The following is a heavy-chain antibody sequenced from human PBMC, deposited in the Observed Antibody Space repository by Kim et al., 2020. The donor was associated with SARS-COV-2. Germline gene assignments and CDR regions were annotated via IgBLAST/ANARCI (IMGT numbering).Heavy chain of an antibody. CDR1: GYTFTSYD. V-gene: IGHV1-8*01. J-gene: IGHJ6*02. CDR3: ACLTYYYDSSGYYFYYYYGMDV. Sequence: ASVKVSCKASGYTFTSYDINWVRQATGQGLEWMGWMNPNSGNTGYAQKFQGRVTMTRNTSISTAYMELSSLRSEDTAVYYCACLTYYYDSSGYYFYYYYGMDVRGQGTTVTVSS. D-gene: IGHD3-22*01. CDR2: MNPNSGNT.